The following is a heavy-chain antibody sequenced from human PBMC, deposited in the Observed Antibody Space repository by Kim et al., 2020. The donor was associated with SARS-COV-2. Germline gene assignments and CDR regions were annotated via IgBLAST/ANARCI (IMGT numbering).Heavy chain of an antibody. Sequence: APQLRGRVPMTTDTTTSTAYMELRSLRSDDTAVYYCARASMVRGVMNFDYWGQGTLVTVSS. CDR3: ARASMVRGVMNFDY. D-gene: IGHD3-10*01. V-gene: IGHV1-18*01. J-gene: IGHJ4*02.